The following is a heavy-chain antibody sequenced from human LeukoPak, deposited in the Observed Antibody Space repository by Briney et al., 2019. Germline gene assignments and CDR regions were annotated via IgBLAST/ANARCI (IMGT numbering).Heavy chain of an antibody. CDR2: IFQRGYS. CDR3: AGDKETTGNGRPNWFDP. CDR1: GYSMNEGYS. D-gene: IGHD1-1*01. J-gene: IGHJ5*02. Sequence: PSHTESLTRDVYGYSMNEGYSWCWMRQPPGKGLQWIGSIFQRGYSYYNPSLKSRVTISVDTSRNQFSLKLSSVTAADTAVYYCAGDKETTGNGRPNWFDPWGQGTLVTVSS. V-gene: IGHV4-38-2*01.